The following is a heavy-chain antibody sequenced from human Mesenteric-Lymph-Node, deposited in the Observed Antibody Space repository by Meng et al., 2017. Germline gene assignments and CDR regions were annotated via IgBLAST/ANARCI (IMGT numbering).Heavy chain of an antibody. D-gene: IGHD2-21*02. V-gene: IGHV4-39*07. CDR3: AIGGGQVTASK. CDR1: GGFISSNSYS. CDR2: IHSSGST. J-gene: IGHJ4*02. Sequence: QRRPQGSGPGPVKPSESLFLIGTGSGGFISSNSYSWGWNRQPPGKGLGWIGSIHSSGSTYYSPSLMSRVTISVDPSKNQFSLKLSSVTAADTAVYYCAIGGGQVTASKWGQGTLVTVFS.